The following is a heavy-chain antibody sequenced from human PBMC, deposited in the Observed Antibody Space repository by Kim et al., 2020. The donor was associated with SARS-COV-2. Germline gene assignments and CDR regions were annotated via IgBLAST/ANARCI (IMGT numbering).Heavy chain of an antibody. J-gene: IGHJ4*02. V-gene: IGHV3-49*03. CDR2: IRSKAYGGTT. CDR1: GFTFGDYA. CDR3: TRVGWMEDTAMEPPDY. Sequence: GGSLRLSCTASGFTFGDYAMSWFRQAPGKGLEWVGFIRSKAYGGTTEYAASVKGRFTISRDDSKSIAYLQMNSLKTEDTAVYYCTRVGWMEDTAMEPPDYWGQGTLVTVSS. D-gene: IGHD5-18*01.